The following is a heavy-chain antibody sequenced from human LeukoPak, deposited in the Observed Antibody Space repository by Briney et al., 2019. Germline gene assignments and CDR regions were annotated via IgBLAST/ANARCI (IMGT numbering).Heavy chain of an antibody. V-gene: IGHV3-74*03. CDR2: INSDGSAT. Sequence: GGSLRLSCAASGFPFSSYWMHWVRQVPGKGLLWVSRINSDGSATMYADSVRGRFTIPRDNAKNTLYLQMSGLRVEDTAVYHCASDSPYYGMDVWGQGTTVTVSS. CDR1: GFPFSSYW. CDR3: ASDSPYYGMDV. J-gene: IGHJ6*02.